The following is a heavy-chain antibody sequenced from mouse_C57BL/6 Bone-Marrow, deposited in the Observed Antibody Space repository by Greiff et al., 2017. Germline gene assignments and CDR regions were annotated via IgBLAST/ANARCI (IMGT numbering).Heavy chain of an antibody. CDR3: ARDYYSNYSYFDY. CDR1: GFTFSDYG. J-gene: IGHJ2*01. CDR2: ISSGSSTI. D-gene: IGHD2-5*01. V-gene: IGHV5-17*01. Sequence: EVQRVESGGGLVKPGGSLKLSCAASGFTFSDYGMHWVRQAPEKGLEWVAYISSGSSTIYYADTVKGRFTISRDNAKNTLFLQMTSLRSEDTAMYYCARDYYSNYSYFDYWGQGTTLTVSS.